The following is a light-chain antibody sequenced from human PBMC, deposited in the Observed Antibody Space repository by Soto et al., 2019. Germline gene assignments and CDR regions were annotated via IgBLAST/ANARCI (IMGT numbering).Light chain of an antibody. CDR1: QSISSW. CDR2: KES. V-gene: IGKV1-5*03. Sequence: DIQMTQSPSTLSASVGDRVTITCRAGQSISSWLAWYQQKPGKAPKLLIYKESSLESGVPSRFSGSGSWTEFTLTISSLQPDDFATYYCQQYSRYPFTFGPGTKVDIK. J-gene: IGKJ3*01. CDR3: QQYSRYPFT.